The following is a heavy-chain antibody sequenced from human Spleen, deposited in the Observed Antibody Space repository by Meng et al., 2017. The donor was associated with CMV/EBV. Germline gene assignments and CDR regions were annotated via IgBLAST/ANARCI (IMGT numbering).Heavy chain of an antibody. V-gene: IGHV1-69*10. CDR1: GGTFSSFS. Sequence: SVKVSCKASGGTFSSFSFSWMRQAPGQGLEWVGGIIPLFGIANYAQKFQGRLTMTTDTSTSTANMELKSLRSDDTAVYYCARGTTAVYWGQGTLVTVSS. CDR2: IIPLFGIA. CDR3: ARGTTAVY. J-gene: IGHJ4*02. D-gene: IGHD4-23*01.